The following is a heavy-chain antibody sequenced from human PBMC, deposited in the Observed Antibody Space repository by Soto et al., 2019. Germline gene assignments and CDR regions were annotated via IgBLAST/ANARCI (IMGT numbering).Heavy chain of an antibody. CDR1: GFTFANYA. CDR2: LSGSGTST. D-gene: IGHD6-19*01. Sequence: EVQLLESGGGLVQPGGSLRLSCAASGFTFANYAMNWVGQAPGKGLEGVSGLSGSGTSTYYADSVKGRFTISRDNSRDTLFLQMNSLTADDTAVYYCAKATTNGGWFNPFDSWGQGALVTVSS. CDR3: AKATTNGGWFNPFDS. V-gene: IGHV3-23*01. J-gene: IGHJ4*02.